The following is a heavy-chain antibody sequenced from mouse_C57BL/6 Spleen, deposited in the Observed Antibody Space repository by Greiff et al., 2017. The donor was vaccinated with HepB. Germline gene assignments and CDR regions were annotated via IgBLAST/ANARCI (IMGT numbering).Heavy chain of an antibody. CDR2: IYPSDSET. D-gene: IGHD1-1*01. CDR3: ARFDYGSSYVDWYFDV. Sequence: QVQLQQPGAELVRPGSSVKLSCKASGYTFTSYWMDWVKQRPGQGLEWIGNIYPSDSETHYNQKFKDKATLTVDKSSSTAYMQLSSLTSEDSAVYDCARFDYGSSYVDWYFDVWGTGTTVTVSS. V-gene: IGHV1-61*01. J-gene: IGHJ1*03. CDR1: GYTFTSYW.